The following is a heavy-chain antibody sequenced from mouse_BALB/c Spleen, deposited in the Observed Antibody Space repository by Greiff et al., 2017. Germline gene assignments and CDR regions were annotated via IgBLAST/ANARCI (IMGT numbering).Heavy chain of an antibody. Sequence: EVKVVESGGGLVQPGGSLKLSCAASGFTFSSYGMSWVRQTPDKRLEFVATINSNGGSTYYPDSVKGRFTISRDNAKNTLYLQMISLKSEDTAMYYCARVGGGFADWGQGTLVTVSA. V-gene: IGHV5-6-3*01. CDR2: INSNGGST. CDR1: GFTFSSYG. J-gene: IGHJ3*01. CDR3: ARVGGGFAD.